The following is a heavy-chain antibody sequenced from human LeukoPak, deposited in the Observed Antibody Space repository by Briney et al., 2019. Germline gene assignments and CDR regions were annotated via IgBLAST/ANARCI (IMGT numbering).Heavy chain of an antibody. J-gene: IGHJ4*02. CDR3: AREGDYGYCSADACFSPFDS. V-gene: IGHV4-4*07. D-gene: IGHD2-15*01. Sequence: SETLSLTCTVSGASINSYYWSWIRQPAGKGLEWIGSIYYSGRTYYTPSLKSRITMSVDTSKNQFSLKLSSVTAADTAVYYCAREGDYGYCSADACFSPFDSWGQGTLVTVSS. CDR1: GASINSYY. CDR2: IYYSGRT.